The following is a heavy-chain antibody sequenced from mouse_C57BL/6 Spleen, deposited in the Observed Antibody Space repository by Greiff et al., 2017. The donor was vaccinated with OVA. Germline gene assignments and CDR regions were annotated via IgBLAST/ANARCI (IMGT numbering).Heavy chain of an antibody. CDR3: ARRGYGSSYSHWYFDV. Sequence: EVKVVESGGGLVQPGGSLKLSCAASGFTFSDYGMAWVRQAPRKGPEWVAFISNLAYSIYYADTVTGRFTISRENAKNTLYLEMSSLRSEDTAMYYCARRGYGSSYSHWYFDVWGTGTTVTVSS. D-gene: IGHD1-1*01. CDR1: GFTFSDYG. CDR2: ISNLAYSI. J-gene: IGHJ1*03. V-gene: IGHV5-15*01.